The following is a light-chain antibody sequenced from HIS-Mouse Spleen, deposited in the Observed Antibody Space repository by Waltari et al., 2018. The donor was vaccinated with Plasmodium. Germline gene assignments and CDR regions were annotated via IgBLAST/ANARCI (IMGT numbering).Light chain of an antibody. CDR2: EVS. V-gene: IGLV2-8*01. CDR1: SSDVGGYNS. CDR3: SSYAGSNNLV. J-gene: IGLJ2*01. Sequence: QSALTQPPSASGSPGQSVPISCTGTSSDVGGYNSVPWYQQHPGKAPKLMIYEVSKRPSGVPDRFSGSKSGNTASLTVSGLQAEDEADYYCSSYAGSNNLVFGGGTKLTVL.